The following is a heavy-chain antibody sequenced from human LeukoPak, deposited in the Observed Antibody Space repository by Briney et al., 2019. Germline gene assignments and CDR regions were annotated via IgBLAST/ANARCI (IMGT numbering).Heavy chain of an antibody. Sequence: ASVKVSCKASGYTFTGYYMHWVRPAPGQGLEWMGRINPNSGGTNYAQKFQGRVTMTRDTSISTAYMELSRLRSDDTAVYYCARGSSYSSGWIDYWGQGTLVTVSS. CDR3: ARGSSYSSGWIDY. J-gene: IGHJ4*02. CDR1: GYTFTGYY. CDR2: INPNSGGT. V-gene: IGHV1-2*06. D-gene: IGHD6-19*01.